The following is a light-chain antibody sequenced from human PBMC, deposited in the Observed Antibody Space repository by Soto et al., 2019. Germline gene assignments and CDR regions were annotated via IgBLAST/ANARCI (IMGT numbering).Light chain of an antibody. V-gene: IGLV2-8*01. CDR2: EVN. Sequence: QSVLTQPPSASGSPGQSVTISCTGTSSDVGGYNYVSWYRQHPGKAPKLMIFEVNKRPSVVPDRFSGSKSGNTASLTVAGLQAEDEADYYCSSYAGSSSWVFGGGTKLTVL. CDR3: SSYAGSSSWV. J-gene: IGLJ3*02. CDR1: SSDVGGYNY.